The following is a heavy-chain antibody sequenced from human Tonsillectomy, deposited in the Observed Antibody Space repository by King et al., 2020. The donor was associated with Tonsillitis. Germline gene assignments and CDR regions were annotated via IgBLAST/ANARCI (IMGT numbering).Heavy chain of an antibody. CDR1: GGSISSGGYY. D-gene: IGHD3-3*01. J-gene: IGHJ4*02. CDR2: IYYSGST. Sequence: QLQESGPGLVKPSQTLSLTCTVSGGSISSGGYYWSWIRQHPGKGLEWIGYIYYSGSTYYNPALKSLVTISEDTSKNQFSLKLSSVTAADTAVYYCARVTDTYYDFWSGYSGNYYFDYWGQGTLVTVSS. V-gene: IGHV4-31*01. CDR3: ARVTDTYYDFWSGYSGNYYFDY.